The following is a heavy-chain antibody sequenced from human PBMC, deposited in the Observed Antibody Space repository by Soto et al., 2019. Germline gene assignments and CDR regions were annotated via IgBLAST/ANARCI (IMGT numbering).Heavy chain of an antibody. CDR1: GFTFSSYG. Sequence: PGGSLRLSCAASGFTFSSYGMHWVRQAPGKGLEWVAVIWYDGSNKYYADSVKGRFTISRDNSKNTLYLQMNSLRAEDTAVYYCARALVVVVPAAISGYGMDVWGQGTTVTVSS. D-gene: IGHD2-2*01. CDR2: IWYDGSNK. J-gene: IGHJ6*02. CDR3: ARALVVVVPAAISGYGMDV. V-gene: IGHV3-33*01.